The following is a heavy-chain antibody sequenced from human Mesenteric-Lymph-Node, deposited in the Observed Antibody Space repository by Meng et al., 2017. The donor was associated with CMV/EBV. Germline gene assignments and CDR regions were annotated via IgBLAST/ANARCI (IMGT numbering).Heavy chain of an antibody. CDR1: GYSINNGYY. V-gene: IGHV4-38-2*02. CDR2: FYHSGNT. Sequence: ETLSLTCTVSGYSINNGYYWTWIRQPPGKGLEWIGTFYHSGNTYYEPSLKSRVTISADTSKNQFSLDLNSVTAADTAVYYCASGYDYVWRDSQSMSHFDNWGQGMLVTVSS. CDR3: ASGYDYVWRDSQSMSHFDN. J-gene: IGHJ4*02. D-gene: IGHD3-16*01.